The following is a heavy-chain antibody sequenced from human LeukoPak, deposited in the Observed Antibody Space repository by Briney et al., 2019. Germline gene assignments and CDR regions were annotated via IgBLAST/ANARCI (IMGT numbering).Heavy chain of an antibody. J-gene: IGHJ4*02. V-gene: IGHV4-59*01. CDR3: ARGYSGSYGRFDY. CDR2: IYYSGST. Sequence: PSETLSLTCTVSGGSISSYYWSWIRQPPGKGLEWIGYIYYSGSTSYNPSLKSRVTISVDTSKNQFSLRLSSVTAADTAVYYCARGYSGSYGRFDYWGQGTLVTVSS. D-gene: IGHD1-26*01. CDR1: GGSISSYY.